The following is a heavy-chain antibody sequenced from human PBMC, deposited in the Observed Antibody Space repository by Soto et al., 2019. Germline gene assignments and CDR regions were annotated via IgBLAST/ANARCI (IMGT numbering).Heavy chain of an antibody. J-gene: IGHJ4*02. CDR3: AHRRGTTYYDFWSGYYFDY. V-gene: IGHV2-5*02. Sequence: QITLKESGPTLVKPTQTLTLTCTFSGFSLSTSGVGVGWIRQPPGKALEWLALIYWDDDKRYSPSLKSRLTITKDTSKNQVVLTMTNMDPVDTVTYYSAHRRGTTYYDFWSGYYFDYWGQGTLVTVSS. CDR1: GFSLSTSGVG. D-gene: IGHD3-3*01. CDR2: IYWDDDK.